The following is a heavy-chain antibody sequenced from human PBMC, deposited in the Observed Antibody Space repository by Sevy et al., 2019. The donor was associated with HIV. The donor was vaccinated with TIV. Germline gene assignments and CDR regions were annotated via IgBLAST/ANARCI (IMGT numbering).Heavy chain of an antibody. CDR2: ISGRGETT. D-gene: IGHD4-17*01. CDR3: AKDRRYGDIGLFDY. J-gene: IGHJ4*02. V-gene: IGHV3-23*01. Sequence: GGSLRLSCGASGFTFSSYAMSWVRQAPGKGLEWVSVISGRGETTYYAVSVKGRLTISRDNSRNTLYLQMNSLRAEDTAVYYCAKDRRYGDIGLFDYWGQGTLVTVSS. CDR1: GFTFSSYA.